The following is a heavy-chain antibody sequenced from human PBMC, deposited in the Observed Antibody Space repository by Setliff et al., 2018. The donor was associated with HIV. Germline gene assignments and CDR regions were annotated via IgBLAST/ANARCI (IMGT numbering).Heavy chain of an antibody. Sequence: GGSLRLSCAASEFTFSSYAMHWVRQAAGKGLEWVAVIWYDGSIEYYVYSVKGRFTISRDNAKHSLYLQMNSLSAEDTAVYYCARDPPYEILTGYYGDAFDIWGQGTMVTVSS. CDR2: IWYDGSIE. CDR1: EFTFSSYA. J-gene: IGHJ3*02. D-gene: IGHD3-9*01. CDR3: ARDPPYEILTGYYGDAFDI. V-gene: IGHV3-33*08.